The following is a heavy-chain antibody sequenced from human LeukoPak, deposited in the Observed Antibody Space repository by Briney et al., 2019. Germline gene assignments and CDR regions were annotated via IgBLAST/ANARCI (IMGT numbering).Heavy chain of an antibody. CDR2: IKQDGSEK. Sequence: GGSLGLSCEASGFTFSSYWMTWVRQAPGKGLEWVANIKQDGSEKYYVDSVKGRFTISRDNAKSSLYLQMDSLRAEDTAVYYCARAIGKSEGYWGQGTLVTVSS. CDR1: GFTFSSYW. D-gene: IGHD4-23*01. J-gene: IGHJ4*02. V-gene: IGHV3-7*01. CDR3: ARAIGKSEGY.